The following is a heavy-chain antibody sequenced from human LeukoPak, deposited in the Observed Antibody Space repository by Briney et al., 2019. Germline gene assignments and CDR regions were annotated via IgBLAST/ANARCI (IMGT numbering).Heavy chain of an antibody. Sequence: GESLKISCKGSGYIFTNFWIGWVRQMPGKGLEWMGVIYPGDFDTRYSPSFQAQVTISADKSISTAYLQWSSLKASDTAIYYCARLANDGYASGSLSSFGYWGQGTPVTVSS. J-gene: IGHJ4*02. CDR2: IYPGDFDT. V-gene: IGHV5-51*01. CDR3: ARLANDGYASGSLSSFGY. CDR1: GYIFTNFW. D-gene: IGHD3-10*01.